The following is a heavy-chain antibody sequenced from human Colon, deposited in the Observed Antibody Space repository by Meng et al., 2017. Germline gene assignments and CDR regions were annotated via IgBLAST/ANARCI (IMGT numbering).Heavy chain of an antibody. CDR2: ISKTDGST. J-gene: IGHJ4*02. CDR3: AIDRGYYGSGNPGY. Sequence: EVQLLESGGGLVQPGGSLRLSCAASGFTFSSYAMSWVRQAPGKGLEWVSSISKTDGSTYYADSVKGRFTISRDNTKNTLYLQMNGLRVEDTAVYSCAIDRGYYGSGNPGYWGQGTLVTVSS. V-gene: IGHV3-23*01. CDR1: GFTFSSYA. D-gene: IGHD3-10*01.